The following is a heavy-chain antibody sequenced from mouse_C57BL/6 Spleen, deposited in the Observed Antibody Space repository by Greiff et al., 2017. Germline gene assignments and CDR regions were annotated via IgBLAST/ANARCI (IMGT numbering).Heavy chain of an antibody. CDR3: ARGNYSNYVGAMDY. CDR1: GYSFTGYY. Sequence: VQLQQSGPELVKPGASVKISCKASGYSFTGYYMNWVKQSPEKSLEWIGEINPSTGGTTYNQKFKSKATLTVDKSSSTAYMQLKSLTSEDSAVYYCARGNYSNYVGAMDYWGQGTSVTVSS. CDR2: INPSTGGT. J-gene: IGHJ4*01. D-gene: IGHD2-5*01. V-gene: IGHV1-42*01.